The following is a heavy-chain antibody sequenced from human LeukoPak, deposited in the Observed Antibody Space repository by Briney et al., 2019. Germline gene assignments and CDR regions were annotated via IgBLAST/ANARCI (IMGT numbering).Heavy chain of an antibody. J-gene: IGHJ4*02. D-gene: IGHD2-2*02. CDR2: INPNSGGT. CDR1: GYTFTGYY. CDR3: ARGTHIVVVPAAIVYFDY. V-gene: IGHV1-2*02. Sequence: ASVKVSRKASGYTFTGYYMHWVRQAPGQGLEWMGWINPNSGGTNYAQKFQGRVTMTRDTSISTAYMELSRLRSDDTAVYYCARGTHIVVVPAAIVYFDYWGQGTLVTVPS.